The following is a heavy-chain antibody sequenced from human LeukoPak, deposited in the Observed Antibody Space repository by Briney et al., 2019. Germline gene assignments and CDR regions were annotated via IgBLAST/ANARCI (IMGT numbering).Heavy chain of an antibody. D-gene: IGHD5-12*01. CDR1: GGSISSYY. Sequence: SETLSLTCTVSGGSISSYYWSWIRQPPGRGLEWIGYSSYGGSTRYNLSLKSRVSIVVDTSKNQFSLKLSSVTAADTAVYYCARASDYDNDSFHIWGQGTLVTVSS. J-gene: IGHJ3*02. V-gene: IGHV4-59*01. CDR2: SSYGGST. CDR3: ARASDYDNDSFHI.